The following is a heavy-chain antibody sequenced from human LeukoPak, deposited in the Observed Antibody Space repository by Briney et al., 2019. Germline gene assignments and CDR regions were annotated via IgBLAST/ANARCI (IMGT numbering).Heavy chain of an antibody. CDR1: VGSFSGYY. CDR2: INHSGST. Sequence: SETLSLTCAVYVGSFSGYYWSWIRQPPGKGLEWIGEINHSGSTNYNPSLKSRVTISVDTSKNQFSLKLSSVTAADTAVYYCARHVDTATDYFDYWGQGTLVTVSS. J-gene: IGHJ4*02. CDR3: ARHVDTATDYFDY. V-gene: IGHV4-34*01. D-gene: IGHD5-18*01.